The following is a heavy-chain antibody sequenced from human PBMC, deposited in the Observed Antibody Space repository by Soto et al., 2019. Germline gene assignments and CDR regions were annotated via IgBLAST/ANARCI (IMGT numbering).Heavy chain of an antibody. CDR2: VNPVNANT. Sequence: QVHLVQSGAEVKKPGASVKISCKASGYTFSRYAIHWLRQAPGQRPEWMGWVNPVNANTKYSKIFQGRVTITMDTTAHTVYLDVNSLTSEDTAVYFCSRYLTRLGEYAFWGQGTLFTVSS. CDR1: GYTFSRYA. CDR3: SRYLTRLGEYAF. D-gene: IGHD3-16*01. V-gene: IGHV1-3*01. J-gene: IGHJ4*02.